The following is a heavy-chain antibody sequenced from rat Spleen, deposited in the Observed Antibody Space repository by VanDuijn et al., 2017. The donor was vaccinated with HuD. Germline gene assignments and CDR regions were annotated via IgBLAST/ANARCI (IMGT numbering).Heavy chain of an antibody. Sequence: EVQLVESGGGLVQPGRSLKLSCAVSGFTFNNYWMTWIRQAPGKGLEWVATISYDGSRTYYRDSVEGRFTISRDNAKNTLYLQMDSLRSEDTATYHCASHRHYSVYVMDAWGQGASVTVSS. D-gene: IGHD1-1*01. J-gene: IGHJ4*01. CDR1: GFTFNNYW. CDR2: ISYDGSRT. CDR3: ASHRHYSVYVMDA. V-gene: IGHV5S10*01.